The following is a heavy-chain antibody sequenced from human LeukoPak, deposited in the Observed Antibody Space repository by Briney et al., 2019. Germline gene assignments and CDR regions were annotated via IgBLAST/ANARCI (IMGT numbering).Heavy chain of an antibody. CDR3: ARVFFGYSYGPNWFDP. D-gene: IGHD5-18*01. CDR1: GFTFSSYG. V-gene: IGHV3-30*02. CDR2: IRYDGSNK. J-gene: IGHJ5*02. Sequence: GGSLRLSCAASGFTFSSYGMHWVRQAPGKGLEWVAFIRYDGSNKYYADSVKGRSTISRDNSKNTLYLQMNSLRAEDTAVYYCARVFFGYSYGPNWFDPWGQGTLVTVSS.